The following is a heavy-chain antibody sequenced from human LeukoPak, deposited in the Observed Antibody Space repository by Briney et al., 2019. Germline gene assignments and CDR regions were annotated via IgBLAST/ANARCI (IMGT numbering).Heavy chain of an antibody. Sequence: GESLKISCKGSGYNFASYWIGWVRQMPGKGLEWMGIIFPGDSDTRYSPSFQGQVTISADKSISTAYLQWSSLKASDTAMYYCARHLYSSSWSPIDYWGQGTLVTVSS. V-gene: IGHV5-51*01. D-gene: IGHD6-13*01. CDR2: IFPGDSDT. J-gene: IGHJ4*02. CDR3: ARHLYSSSWSPIDY. CDR1: GYNFASYW.